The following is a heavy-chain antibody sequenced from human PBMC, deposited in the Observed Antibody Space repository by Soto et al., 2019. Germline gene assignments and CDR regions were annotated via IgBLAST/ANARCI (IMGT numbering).Heavy chain of an antibody. CDR3: ARGQRYSYGYAY. Sequence: PSETLSLTCAVYGGSFSGYYWSWIRQPPGKGLEWIGEINHSGSTNYNPSLKSRVTISVDTSKNQFSLKLSSVTAADTAVYYCARGQRYSYGYAYWGQGTLVTVSS. J-gene: IGHJ4*02. CDR1: GGSFSGYY. CDR2: INHSGST. D-gene: IGHD5-18*01. V-gene: IGHV4-34*01.